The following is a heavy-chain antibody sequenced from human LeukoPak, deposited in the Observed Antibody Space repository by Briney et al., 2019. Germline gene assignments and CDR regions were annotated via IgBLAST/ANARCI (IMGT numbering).Heavy chain of an antibody. D-gene: IGHD2-21*02. CDR3: ARDCCGYCGGDCYGIPDV. Sequence: ASVKVSCKASGYTFTGYYMHWVRQAPGQGLEWMGGIIPIFGTANYAQKFQGRVTITADEPTSTAYMELSSLRSEDTAVYYCARDCCGYCGGDCYGIPDVWGKGTTVTISS. CDR1: GYTFTGYY. CDR2: IIPIFGTA. J-gene: IGHJ6*04. V-gene: IGHV1-69*13.